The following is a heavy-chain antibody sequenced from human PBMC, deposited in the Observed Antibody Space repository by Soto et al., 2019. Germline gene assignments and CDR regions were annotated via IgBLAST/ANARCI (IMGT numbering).Heavy chain of an antibody. Sequence: PSETLSLTCAVSGGSISSSNWWSWVRQPPGKGLEWIGYIYYRGNTYNNPSLKSRVTISVDTSRNQFSLKLSSVTAADTAVYYCARRYGGNFDYWGQGTLVTVSS. CDR2: IYYRGNT. D-gene: IGHD1-26*01. V-gene: IGHV4-4*02. J-gene: IGHJ4*02. CDR1: GGSISSSNW. CDR3: ARRYGGNFDY.